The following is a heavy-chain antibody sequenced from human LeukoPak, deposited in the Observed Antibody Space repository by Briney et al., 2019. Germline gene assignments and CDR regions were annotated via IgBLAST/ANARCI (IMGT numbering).Heavy chain of an antibody. CDR3: AAQPEEVAGGMNS. D-gene: IGHD6-19*01. CDR2: ISPSGRST. Sequence: PGGSLRLSCAASGFSFSFYGMHCVRQAPGKGLEWVSTISPSGRSTYYADSVKGRFTIPRDNPKNTLYLQMITLRAGDTAVYYCAAQPEEVAGGMNSGGQGALVTVPS. J-gene: IGHJ5*01. V-gene: IGHV3-23*01. CDR1: GFSFSFYG.